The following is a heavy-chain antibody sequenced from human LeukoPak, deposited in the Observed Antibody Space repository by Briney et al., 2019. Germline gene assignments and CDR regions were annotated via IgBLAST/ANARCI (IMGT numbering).Heavy chain of an antibody. CDR3: ARVPHYDSSGPIWDHGDWFDP. CDR1: RYTFSTYG. D-gene: IGHD3-22*01. J-gene: IGHJ5*02. V-gene: IGHV1-69*04. CDR2: IIPILGIA. Sequence: ASVKVSCKASRYTFSTYGITWVRQAPGQGLEWMGRIIPILGIANYAQKFQGRVTITADKSTSTAYMELSSLRSEDTAVYYCARVPHYDSSGPIWDHGDWFDPWGQGTLVTVSS.